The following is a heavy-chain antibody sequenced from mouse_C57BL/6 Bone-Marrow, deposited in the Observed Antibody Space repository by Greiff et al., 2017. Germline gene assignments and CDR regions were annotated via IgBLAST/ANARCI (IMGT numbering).Heavy chain of an antibody. CDR1: GYTFTSYW. J-gene: IGHJ2*01. CDR3: ARSRWLLPYYFDY. Sequence: VQLQQPGAELVKPGASVKLSCKASGYTFTSYWMHWVKQRPGRGLEWIGRIDPNSGGTKYNEKFKSKATLTVDKPSGTAYMQLSSLTSEDSAVYYCARSRWLLPYYFDYWGQGTTLTVSS. D-gene: IGHD2-3*01. V-gene: IGHV1-72*01. CDR2: IDPNSGGT.